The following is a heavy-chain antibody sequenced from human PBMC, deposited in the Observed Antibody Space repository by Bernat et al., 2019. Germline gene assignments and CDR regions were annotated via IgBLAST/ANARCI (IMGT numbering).Heavy chain of an antibody. CDR1: GGSISSYY. CDR2: IYYSGST. Sequence: QVQLQESGPGLVKPSETLSLTCTVSGGSISSYYWSWIRQPPGKGLEWIGYIYYSGSTNYNPSLKSRVTISVDTSKNQFSLKLSSVTAADTAVYYCARWNMPSSIVDAFDIWGQGTMVTVSS. J-gene: IGHJ3*02. CDR3: ARWNMPSSIVDAFDI. V-gene: IGHV4-59*01. D-gene: IGHD2-15*01.